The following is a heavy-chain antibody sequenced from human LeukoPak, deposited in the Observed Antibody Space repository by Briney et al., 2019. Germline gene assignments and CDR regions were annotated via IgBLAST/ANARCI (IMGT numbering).Heavy chain of an antibody. D-gene: IGHD3-3*01. Sequence: GGSLRLSCAASGFTFSSYAMSWVRQAPGKGLEWVSGISDSGGSTYYTDSVKGRFTISRDNSKNTLYLQMNSLRAEDTAVYYCARDLRFLEWFVGVEVPYYFDYWGQGTLVTVSS. CDR3: ARDLRFLEWFVGVEVPYYFDY. CDR1: GFTFSSYA. V-gene: IGHV3-23*01. CDR2: ISDSGGST. J-gene: IGHJ4*02.